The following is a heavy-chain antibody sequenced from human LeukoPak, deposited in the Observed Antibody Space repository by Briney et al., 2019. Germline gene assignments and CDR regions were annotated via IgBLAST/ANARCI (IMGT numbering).Heavy chain of an antibody. J-gene: IGHJ2*01. CDR1: GFTFSNAW. CDR3: TTDLGGYDFNWYFDL. Sequence: GGSLRLSCAASGFTFSNAWMSWVRQAPGKGLEWVGRIKSKTDGWTTDYAAPVKGRFTISRDDSTTTLYLQMTRLKTEDTAVYYCTTDLGGYDFNWYFDLWGRGTLVTVSS. V-gene: IGHV3-15*01. CDR2: IKSKTDGWTT. D-gene: IGHD5-12*01.